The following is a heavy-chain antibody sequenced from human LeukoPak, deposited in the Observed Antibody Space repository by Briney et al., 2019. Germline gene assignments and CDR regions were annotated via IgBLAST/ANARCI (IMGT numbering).Heavy chain of an antibody. J-gene: IGHJ3*02. CDR2: ISSSSSYI. Sequence: PGGSLRLSCAGSGFIFSGYWMHWVRQAPGKGLEWVSSISSSSSYIYYADSVKGRFTISRDNAKNSLYLQMNSLRAEDTAVYYCARDEGSTSCYNWGQGTMVTVSS. CDR3: ARDEGSTSCYN. CDR1: GFIFSGYW. D-gene: IGHD2-2*01. V-gene: IGHV3-21*01.